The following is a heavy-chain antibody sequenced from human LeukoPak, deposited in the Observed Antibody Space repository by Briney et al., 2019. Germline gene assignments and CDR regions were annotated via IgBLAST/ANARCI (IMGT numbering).Heavy chain of an antibody. J-gene: IGHJ4*02. CDR2: LSGTGYTT. CDR1: GFTFSNYA. D-gene: IGHD4-17*01. Sequence: GGSLRLSCAASGFTFSNYAMNWVRQAPGKGLEWVSTLSGTGYTTYYADSVKGRFTISRDNSKNTPYLQMNSLRAEDTALYYCAKGRTVTTVVDQWGQGTLVIVSS. V-gene: IGHV3-23*01. CDR3: AKGRTVTTVVDQ.